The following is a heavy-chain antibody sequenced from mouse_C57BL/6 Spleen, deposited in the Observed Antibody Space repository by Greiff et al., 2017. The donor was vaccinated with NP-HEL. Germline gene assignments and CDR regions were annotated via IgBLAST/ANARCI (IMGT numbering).Heavy chain of an antibody. J-gene: IGHJ1*03. CDR3: ARQGWLLRGWYFDV. D-gene: IGHD2-3*01. CDR2: ISGGGGNT. V-gene: IGHV5-9*01. CDR1: GFTFSSYT. Sequence: EVQGVESGGGLVKPGGSLKLSCAASGFTFSSYTMSWVRQTPEKRLEWVATISGGGGNTYYPDSVKGRFTISRDNAKNTLYLQMSSLRSEDTALYYCARQGWLLRGWYFDVWGTGTTVTVSS.